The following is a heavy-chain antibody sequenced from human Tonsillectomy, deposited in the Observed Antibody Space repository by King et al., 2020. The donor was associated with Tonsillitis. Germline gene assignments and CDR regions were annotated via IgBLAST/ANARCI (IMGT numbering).Heavy chain of an antibody. CDR1: GFTFDDYA. J-gene: IGHJ6*03. CDR3: VKASNSSDYYYYMDV. CDR2: ISWNSGGI. Sequence: VQLVQSGGGLVQPGRSLRLSCAASGFTFDDYAMHWVRQAPGKGLEWVSGISWNSGGIGYADSVKGRFTISRDNAKNSLYLQMSSLRTEDTALYYCVKASNSSDYYYYMDVWGKGTTVTVS. D-gene: IGHD6-6*01. V-gene: IGHV3-9*01.